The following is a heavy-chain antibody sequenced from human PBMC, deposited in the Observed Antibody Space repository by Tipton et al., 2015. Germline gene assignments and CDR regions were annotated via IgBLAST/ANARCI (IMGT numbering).Heavy chain of an antibody. CDR3: ARDGGSGTYNLRGYNYYGLDV. V-gene: IGHV1-18*01. CDR2: IGTYDHST. J-gene: IGHJ6*02. CDR1: NYMFVSYG. D-gene: IGHD3-10*01. Sequence: QVQLVQSGADVKKPGASVKVSCKASNYMFVSYGITWVRQAPGQGLEWMGRIGTYDHSTVYAQKFQGRITLTTETPSSTAYMELRSLRSDDTAVYYCARDGGSGTYNLRGYNYYGLDVWGQGTTVTVSS.